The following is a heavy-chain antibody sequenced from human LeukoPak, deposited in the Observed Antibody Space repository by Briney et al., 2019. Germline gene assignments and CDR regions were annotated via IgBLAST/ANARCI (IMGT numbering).Heavy chain of an antibody. CDR2: INSDGTTT. J-gene: IGHJ4*02. V-gene: IGHV3-74*01. Sequence: GGSLRLSCAASGFSFSNSWMHWVRQAPGKGLVWVSRINSDGTTTYYADSVKGRFTISRDNAKDTVFLQMNSLRLEDTALYYCATAPYLATFWTRYPHYCGQGTLVTAPS. CDR3: ATAPYLATFWTRYPHY. CDR1: GFSFSNSW. D-gene: IGHD3/OR15-3a*01.